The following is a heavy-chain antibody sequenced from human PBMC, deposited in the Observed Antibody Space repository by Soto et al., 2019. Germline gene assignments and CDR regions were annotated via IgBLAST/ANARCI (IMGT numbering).Heavy chain of an antibody. V-gene: IGHV3-23*01. CDR2: IGGSGGDK. CDR3: ARRSWRGRADY. Sequence: GGSLRLSCAASGFPFSSYAMSCVRQAPGKGLEWVSGIGGSGGDKFYADSVKGRFTVSRDNAENTLSLELNSLRVEDTAIYYCARRSWRGRADYWGQGILVTVSS. J-gene: IGHJ4*02. D-gene: IGHD3-3*01. CDR1: GFPFSSYA.